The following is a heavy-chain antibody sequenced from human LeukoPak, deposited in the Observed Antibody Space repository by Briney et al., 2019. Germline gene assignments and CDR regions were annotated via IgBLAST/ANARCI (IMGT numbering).Heavy chain of an antibody. CDR2: IKQDGSEN. CDR3: AKSPTVDAAFDI. J-gene: IGHJ3*02. D-gene: IGHD4-23*01. Sequence: SRAACGCGFSSYWMSCISQAPGKGLEWVANIKQDGSENYYVDSVRGRFTISRDNAKNSLYLQMNSLRGEDTAVYYCAKSPTVDAAFDIWGQGTMVTVSS. V-gene: IGHV3-7*05. CDR1: GCGFSSYW.